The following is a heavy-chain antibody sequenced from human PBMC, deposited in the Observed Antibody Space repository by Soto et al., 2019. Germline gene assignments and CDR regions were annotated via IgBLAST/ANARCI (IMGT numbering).Heavy chain of an antibody. Sequence: QGHLVQSGAEVKKPGASVKISCKASGATSTRYAIHWVRQAPGQRLEWMGWINAGTGTTRYSQKFQGRVTIAWDTSASTAYMELKSLRSEDTAVYYCARDPYCGWCPFDFWGQGTLVSVSS. CDR1: GATSTRYA. J-gene: IGHJ4*02. CDR2: INAGTGTT. V-gene: IGHV1-3*01. CDR3: ARDPYCGWCPFDF. D-gene: IGHD6-19*01.